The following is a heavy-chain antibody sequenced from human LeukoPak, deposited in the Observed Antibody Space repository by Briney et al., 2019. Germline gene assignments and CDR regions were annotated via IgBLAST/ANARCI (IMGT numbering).Heavy chain of an antibody. CDR3: ARSPLNYYGSGGFNP. CDR1: GYTFTSYG. D-gene: IGHD3-10*01. Sequence: ASVKVSCKASGYTFTSYGISWVRQAPGQGLEWMGWISAYNGNTNYAQKLQGRVTMTTDTSTSTAYMELRSLRSDDTAVNYCARSPLNYYGSGGFNPWGQGTLVTVSS. V-gene: IGHV1-18*01. CDR2: ISAYNGNT. J-gene: IGHJ5*02.